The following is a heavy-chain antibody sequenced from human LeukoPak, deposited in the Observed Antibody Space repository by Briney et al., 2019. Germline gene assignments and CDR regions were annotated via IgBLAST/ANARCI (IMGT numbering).Heavy chain of an antibody. CDR2: IKQDGSEK. D-gene: IGHD3-10*01. V-gene: IGHV3-7*01. CDR3: ARVDGSGSYYIYYYYYMDV. Sequence: PGGSLRLSCAASGFTFSSYWMSWVRQAPGKGLEWVANIKQDGSEKYYVDSVKGRFTISRDNAKNSLYLQMNSLRAEDTAVYYCARVDGSGSYYIYYYYYMDVWDKGTTVTVSS. CDR1: GFTFSSYW. J-gene: IGHJ6*03.